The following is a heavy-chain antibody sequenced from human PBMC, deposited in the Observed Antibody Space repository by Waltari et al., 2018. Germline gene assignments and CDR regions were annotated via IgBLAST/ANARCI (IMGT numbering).Heavy chain of an antibody. J-gene: IGHJ3*02. CDR2: IYHGVST. Sequence: QVQLQESGPGLVKPSETLSLTCAVSGYSISSGYYWGWIRQPPGKGLEWIGSIYHGVSTSFNPCRESRVTISVATSKNQSSLKLSSVIAADTAWYYCARDRYNDSSGRSGALDIWGQGTMVTVSS. CDR3: ARDRYNDSSGRSGALDI. CDR1: GYSISSGYY. V-gene: IGHV4-38-2*02. D-gene: IGHD3-22*01.